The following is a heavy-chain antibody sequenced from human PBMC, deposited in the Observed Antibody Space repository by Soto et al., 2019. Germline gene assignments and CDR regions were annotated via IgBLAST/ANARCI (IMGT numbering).Heavy chain of an antibody. J-gene: IGHJ6*03. CDR2: IRTKANNYAT. D-gene: IGHD2-15*01. CDR3: TRQLSGGYCSGGRCSLYMDV. CDR1: GFTFSGSA. V-gene: IGHV3-73*01. Sequence: GGSLRLSCAASGFTFSGSAMYWVRQASGKGLEWVGRIRTKANNYATAYAASVKGRFTISIDDSKNTAYLQMNSLKSEDTAVYYCTRQLSGGYCSGGRCSLYMDVWGKGTTVTVSS.